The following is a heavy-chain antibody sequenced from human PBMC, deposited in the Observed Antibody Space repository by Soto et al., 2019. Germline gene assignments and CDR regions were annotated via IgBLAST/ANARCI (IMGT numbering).Heavy chain of an antibody. V-gene: IGHV1-18*01. CDR3: ARDRDTSGWYRSNY. CDR1: GYTFSNYG. J-gene: IGHJ4*02. CDR2: ISGYNGHT. Sequence: QVQLVQSGGEVKQPGASVKVSCKTSGYTFSNYGISWVRQAPGRGLEWVGWISGYNGHTKHAQNVQGRVTLTTDTSTSTAYMELRSLTSDDTAVYYCARDRDTSGWYRSNYWGQGTLVSVSS. D-gene: IGHD6-19*01.